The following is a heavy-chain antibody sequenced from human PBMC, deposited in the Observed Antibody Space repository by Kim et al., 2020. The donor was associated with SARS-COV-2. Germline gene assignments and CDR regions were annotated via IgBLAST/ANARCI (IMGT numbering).Heavy chain of an antibody. Sequence: VKGRFTISRDNSTNTLFLQMNSLRAEDTAVYYCARDRLLWFGELSHYFDSWGQGTLVTVSS. V-gene: IGHV3-33*02. CDR3: ARDRLLWFGELSHYFDS. D-gene: IGHD3-10*01. J-gene: IGHJ4*02.